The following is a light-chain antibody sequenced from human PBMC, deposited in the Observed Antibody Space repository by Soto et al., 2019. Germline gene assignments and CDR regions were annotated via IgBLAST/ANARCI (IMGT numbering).Light chain of an antibody. V-gene: IGLV1-47*01. J-gene: IGLJ3*02. Sequence: QAVVTQPPSASGTPGQRVTISCSGSTSNLGSNFIYWYQQLPGAAPKLLISRNNQRPSGVPDRFSGSKSGTSASLAISGLRSEDEAVYHCASWDDSLSGVVFGGGTKVTVL. CDR2: RNN. CDR3: ASWDDSLSGVV. CDR1: TSNLGSNF.